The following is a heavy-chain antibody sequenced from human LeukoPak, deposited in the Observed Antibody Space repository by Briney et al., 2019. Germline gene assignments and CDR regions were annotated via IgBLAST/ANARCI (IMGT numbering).Heavy chain of an antibody. CDR3: TRDHDFWSGPFDV. Sequence: GGSLRLSCAASGFTPSSYAMSWVRQAPGQGLEWVGFIRRKGYGGTTEYAPSVKGRFIISRDDSKSTAYLQMNSLKTEDTAVYYCTRDHDFWSGPFDVWGKGTTVTVSS. V-gene: IGHV3-49*04. CDR2: IRRKGYGGTT. CDR1: GFTPSSYA. J-gene: IGHJ6*04. D-gene: IGHD3-3*01.